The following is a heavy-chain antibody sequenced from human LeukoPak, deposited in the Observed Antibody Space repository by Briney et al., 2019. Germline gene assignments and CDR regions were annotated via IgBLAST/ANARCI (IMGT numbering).Heavy chain of an antibody. Sequence: GGSLRLSCAASGFTFSSYAMSWVRQAPGKGLEWVSAISGGGGSTYYADSVKGRFTISRDNAKNSLYPQMNSLRAEDTAVYYCARGAPAYYYDSSGSSYAFDIWGQGTMVTVSS. CDR3: ARGAPAYYYDSSGSSYAFDI. J-gene: IGHJ3*02. V-gene: IGHV3-23*01. CDR1: GFTFSSYA. D-gene: IGHD3-22*01. CDR2: ISGGGGST.